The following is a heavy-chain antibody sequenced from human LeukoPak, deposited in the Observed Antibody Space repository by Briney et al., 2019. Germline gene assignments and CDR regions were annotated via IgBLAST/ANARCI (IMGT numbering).Heavy chain of an antibody. CDR3: ARTSWGHRCRVYYFDY. CDR1: AGSISRDY. J-gene: IGHJ4*02. D-gene: IGHD3-16*01. Sequence: SETLSLTCTVAAGSISRDYWSRFRQPPGKGLEWIGYIYYSGSTNYNPSLKSRVTISVDTSKNQFSLKLSSVTAADTAVYYCARTSWGHRCRVYYFDYWGQGTLVTVSS. V-gene: IGHV4-59*01. CDR2: IYYSGST.